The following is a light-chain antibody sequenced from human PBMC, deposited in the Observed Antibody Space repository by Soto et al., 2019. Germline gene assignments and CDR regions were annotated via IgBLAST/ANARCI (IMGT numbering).Light chain of an antibody. CDR1: QSVGST. J-gene: IGKJ1*01. V-gene: IGKV3-15*01. CDR2: DAS. Sequence: EIVMTQSPATLSVSPGERATLSCRASQSVGSTLAWYQQKVGQAPRLLIYDASARATGIPARFSGSGSGTEFTLTISSLQSEDFAVYYCQQYNDWPETFGRGTKVEIK. CDR3: QQYNDWPET.